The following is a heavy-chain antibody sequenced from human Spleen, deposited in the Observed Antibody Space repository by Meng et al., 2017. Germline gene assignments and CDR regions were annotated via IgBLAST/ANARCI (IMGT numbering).Heavy chain of an antibody. CDR2: VYYSGIT. D-gene: IGHD3-16*01. V-gene: IGHV4-39*07. J-gene: IGHJ5*02. CDR3: ARDLWELRYKAPFDP. Sequence: RQQAGPVLVKPPETPSLSGSVSGGSISSGRYYWNWIRQAPGKGLEWIGSVYYSGITYYNPSLESRVTISVDTSKNQFSLKLSSVTAADTAVYYCARDLWELRYKAPFDPWGQGILVTVSS. CDR1: GGSISSGRYY.